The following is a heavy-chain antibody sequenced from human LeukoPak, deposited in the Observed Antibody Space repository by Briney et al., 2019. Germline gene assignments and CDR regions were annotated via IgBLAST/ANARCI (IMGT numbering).Heavy chain of an antibody. D-gene: IGHD1-7*01. Sequence: GSSVKVSCKASGGTFSSYAISWVRQAPGQGLEWMRGIIPIFGTANYAQKFQGRVTITTDESTSTAYMELSSLRSEDTAVYYCARGRDWNYAHFDYWGQGTLVTVSS. CDR1: GGTFSSYA. J-gene: IGHJ4*02. CDR3: ARGRDWNYAHFDY. CDR2: IIPIFGTA. V-gene: IGHV1-69*05.